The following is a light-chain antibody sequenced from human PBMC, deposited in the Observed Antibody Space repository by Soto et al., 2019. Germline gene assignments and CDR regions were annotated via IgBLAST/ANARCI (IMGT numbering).Light chain of an antibody. V-gene: IGKV1D-12*01. J-gene: IGKJ5*01. CDR3: QQASSFPIT. Sequence: DIQMTQSPSSVSASVGDRVTITCRASQGISSWLVWYQQKPGKAPKPLIYAASSLRTGVPSRFSGSGSGTDFSLTISSLKPEDFATYYCQQASSFPITFGQGTRLEMK. CDR2: AAS. CDR1: QGISSW.